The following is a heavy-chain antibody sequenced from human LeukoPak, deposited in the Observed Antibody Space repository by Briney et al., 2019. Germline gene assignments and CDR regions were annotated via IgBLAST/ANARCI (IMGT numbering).Heavy chain of an antibody. D-gene: IGHD4-23*01. CDR2: IKQDGSEK. CDR3: AKSRGGAAGNLDY. CDR1: GFTFSSYW. V-gene: IGHV3-7*03. J-gene: IGHJ4*02. Sequence: PGGSLRLSCAASGFTFSSYWMSWVRQAPGKGLEWVANIKQDGSEKYYVDSVKGRFTISRDNSKNTLYLQMNSLRAEDTAVYYCAKSRGGAAGNLDYWGQGTLVTVSS.